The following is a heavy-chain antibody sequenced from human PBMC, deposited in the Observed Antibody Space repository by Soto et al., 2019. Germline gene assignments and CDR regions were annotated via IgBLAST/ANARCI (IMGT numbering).Heavy chain of an antibody. CDR2: IYYSAST. Sequence: PSETLSLTCTVSGGSISSGDYYWSWIRQPPGKGLEWIGYIYYSASTYYNPSLKSRVTISVNTSKIQFSLKLSSVTAADTAVYYCARDSWNYGGMDVWGQGTTVTVSS. D-gene: IGHD2-15*01. J-gene: IGHJ6*02. CDR3: ARDSWNYGGMDV. V-gene: IGHV4-30-4*01. CDR1: GGSISSGDYY.